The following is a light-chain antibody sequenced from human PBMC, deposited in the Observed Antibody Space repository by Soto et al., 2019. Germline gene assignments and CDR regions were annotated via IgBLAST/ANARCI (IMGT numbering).Light chain of an antibody. Sequence: IVMTQSPATLSVSPGERATLPCRASQSVSSNLAWYQQKPGQPPRLLIYGASTRATGFPARFSGSGSGTEFTLTISSLQSEDFAAYYCQQYNTWPRTFGQGTKVDIK. CDR2: GAS. V-gene: IGKV3-15*01. J-gene: IGKJ1*01. CDR1: QSVSSN. CDR3: QQYNTWPRT.